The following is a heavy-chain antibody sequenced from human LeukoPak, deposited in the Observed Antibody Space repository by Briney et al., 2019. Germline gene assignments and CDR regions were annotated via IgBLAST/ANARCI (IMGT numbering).Heavy chain of an antibody. CDR1: GGTFISYA. V-gene: IGHV1-69*06. Sequence: SVKVSCKASGGTFISYAISWVRQAPGQGLEWMGGIIPIFGTANYAQKFQGRVTITADKSTSTAYMELSSLRSEDTAVYYCARGRGRYSSGWYPYYYYGMDVWGKGTTVTVSS. CDR3: ARGRGRYSSGWYPYYYYGMDV. CDR2: IIPIFGTA. J-gene: IGHJ6*04. D-gene: IGHD6-19*01.